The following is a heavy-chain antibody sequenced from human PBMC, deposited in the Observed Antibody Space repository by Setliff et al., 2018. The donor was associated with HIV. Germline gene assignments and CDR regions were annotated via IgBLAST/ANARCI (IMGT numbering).Heavy chain of an antibody. CDR3: ARRRSSGWYHYFDY. Sequence: SATLSLTCPVTGGTISSRNYYWAWVRQPPGKGLEWIGTIYYSGTTHYNPSLNSRVIISVDTSKNQFSLRLNSVTAADTAVYYCARRRSSGWYHYFDYWGQGTLVTVSS. D-gene: IGHD6-19*01. V-gene: IGHV4-39*01. CDR2: IYYSGTT. J-gene: IGHJ4*02. CDR1: GGTISSRNYY.